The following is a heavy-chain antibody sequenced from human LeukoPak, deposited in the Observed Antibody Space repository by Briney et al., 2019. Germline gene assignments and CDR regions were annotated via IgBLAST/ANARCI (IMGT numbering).Heavy chain of an antibody. V-gene: IGHV3-30*18. CDR2: ISYDGSNK. CDR1: GFTFSSYG. CDR3: AKNKGSGSWGWYYFAY. J-gene: IGHJ4*02. D-gene: IGHD3-10*01. Sequence: GRSLRLSCAASGFTFSSYGMHWVRQAPGKGLEWVAVISYDGSNKYYADSVKGRFTISRDNSKNTLYLQMNSLRAEDTAVYYCAKNKGSGSWGWYYFAYWGQGTLVTVSS.